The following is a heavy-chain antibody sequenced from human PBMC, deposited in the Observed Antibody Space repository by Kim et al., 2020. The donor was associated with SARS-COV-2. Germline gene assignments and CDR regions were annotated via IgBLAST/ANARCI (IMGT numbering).Heavy chain of an antibody. Sequence: GGSLRLSCAASGITFSHAWLRWVRQAPGKGLEWVGRILSRADGGSSDYGAPVKVSFTISRDDSRDTVYLQMIRLRTADIAVCYCLAEGHGLVWVYLCLWG. CDR3: LAEGHGLVWVYLCL. CDR2: ILSRADGGSS. J-gene: IGHJ2*01. V-gene: IGHV3-15*01. D-gene: IGHD1-26*01. CDR1: GITFSHAW.